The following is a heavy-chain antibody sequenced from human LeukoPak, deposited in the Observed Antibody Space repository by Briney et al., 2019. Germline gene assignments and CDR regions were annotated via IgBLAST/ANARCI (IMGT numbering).Heavy chain of an antibody. V-gene: IGHV4-34*01. CDR2: INHSGST. CDR1: GGSFSGYY. J-gene: IGHJ4*02. Sequence: SETLSLTCAVYGGSFSGYYWSWIRQPPGKGLEWIGEINHSGSTNYNPSLKSRVTISVDTSKNQFSLKLSSVTAADTAVYHCAAALGQDFWSGYNYWGQGTLVTVSS. D-gene: IGHD3-3*01. CDR3: AAALGQDFWSGYNY.